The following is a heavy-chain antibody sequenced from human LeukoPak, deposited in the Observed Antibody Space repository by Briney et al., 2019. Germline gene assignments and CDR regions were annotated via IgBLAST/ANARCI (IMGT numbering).Heavy chain of an antibody. CDR3: ARLLGRLLWNDAFDI. Sequence: GESLKISCKGSGYSFTSGWIGWVRQMPGKGMEWMGIIYPGDSDTRYSPSFQGQVTISADKSISTAYLQWSSLKASDTAMYYYARLLGRLLWNDAFDIWGQGTMVTVSS. D-gene: IGHD3-10*01. J-gene: IGHJ3*02. V-gene: IGHV5-51*01. CDR2: IYPGDSDT. CDR1: GYSFTSGW.